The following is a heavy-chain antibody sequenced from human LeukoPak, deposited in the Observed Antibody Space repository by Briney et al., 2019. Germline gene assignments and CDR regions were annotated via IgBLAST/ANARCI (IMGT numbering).Heavy chain of an antibody. V-gene: IGHV1-8*02. J-gene: IGHJ5*02. CDR2: MNPNSGNT. CDR1: GYTFSTYD. Sequence: GASVKVSCKASGYTFSTYDINWVRQATGQGLEWMGWMNPNSGNTGFAQKFQGRVTMTRNTSISTAYMELSSLRSEDTAVYYCARDPDSSGYEDWFDPWGQGTLVTVSS. CDR3: ARDPDSSGYEDWFDP. D-gene: IGHD3-22*01.